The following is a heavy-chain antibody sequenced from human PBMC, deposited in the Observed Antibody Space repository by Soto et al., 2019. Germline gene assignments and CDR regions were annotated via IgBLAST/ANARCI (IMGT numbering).Heavy chain of an antibody. CDR3: ARRGDDFDY. V-gene: IGHV4-59*08. CDR1: GGSISSYY. CDR2: IYYSGST. J-gene: IGHJ4*02. Sequence: SETLSLTCTVSGGSISSYYWSWIRQPPGKGLEWIGYIYYSGSTNYNPSLKSRVTISVDTSKNQFSLKLSSVTAADTAVYYCARRGDDFDYWGQGTLVTVSS. D-gene: IGHD2-21*02.